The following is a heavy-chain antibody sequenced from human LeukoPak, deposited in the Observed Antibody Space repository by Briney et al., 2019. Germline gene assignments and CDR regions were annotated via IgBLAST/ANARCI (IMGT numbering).Heavy chain of an antibody. V-gene: IGHV3-23*01. J-gene: IGHJ6*02. CDR1: GFTFSSYA. CDR2: ISGSGGST. Sequence: GGSLRLSCAASGFTFSSYAMSWVRQAPGKGLEWVSAISGSGGSTYYADSVKGRFTISRDNSKNTLYLQMNSLRAEDTAVYYCAKGEARGAPYYYYGMDVWGQGTTVTVS. D-gene: IGHD4/OR15-4a*01. CDR3: AKGEARGAPYYYYGMDV.